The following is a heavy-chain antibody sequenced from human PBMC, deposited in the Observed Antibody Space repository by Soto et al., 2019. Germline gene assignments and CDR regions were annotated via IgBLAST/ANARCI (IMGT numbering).Heavy chain of an antibody. J-gene: IGHJ6*03. CDR3: ARAPVNTYYYYYYYMDV. Sequence: ASVKVSCKASGYTFTSYAMHWVRQAPGQRLEWMGWINAGNGNTKYSQKFQGRVTITRDTSASTAYMELSSLRSEDTAVYYYARAPVNTYYYYYYYMDVWGKGTTVTVSS. D-gene: IGHD4-17*01. CDR1: GYTFTSYA. CDR2: INAGNGNT. V-gene: IGHV1-3*01.